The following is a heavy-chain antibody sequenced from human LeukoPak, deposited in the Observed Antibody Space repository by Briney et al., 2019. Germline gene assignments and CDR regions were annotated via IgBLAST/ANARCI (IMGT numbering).Heavy chain of an antibody. CDR2: INHSGST. CDR1: GGSFSGYY. D-gene: IGHD5-24*01. CDR3: AGAEGVLQLLQLPQYYFDY. Sequence: SETLSLTCAVYGGSFSGYYWSWIRQPPGKGLEWIGEINHSGSTNYNPSLKSRVTISVDTSKNQFSLKLSSVTAADTAVYYCAGAEGVLQLLQLPQYYFDYWGQGTLVTVSS. J-gene: IGHJ4*02. V-gene: IGHV4-34*01.